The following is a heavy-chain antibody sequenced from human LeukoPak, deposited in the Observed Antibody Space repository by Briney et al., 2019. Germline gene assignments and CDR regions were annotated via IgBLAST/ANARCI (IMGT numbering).Heavy chain of an antibody. CDR3: AKDIGGQQLVPRAPSDY. CDR2: ISGSGGST. V-gene: IGHV3-23*01. J-gene: IGHJ4*02. Sequence: PGGSLRLSCAASGFTFSSYAMSRVRQAPGKGLEWVSAISGSGGSTYYADSVKGRFTISRDNAKNSLYLQMNSLRAEDTALYYCAKDIGGQQLVPRAPSDYWGQGTLVTVSS. CDR1: GFTFSSYA. D-gene: IGHD6-13*01.